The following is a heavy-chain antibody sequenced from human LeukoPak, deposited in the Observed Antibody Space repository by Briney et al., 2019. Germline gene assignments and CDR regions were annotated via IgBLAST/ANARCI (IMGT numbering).Heavy chain of an antibody. J-gene: IGHJ4*02. CDR3: TDDSHYVASD. D-gene: IGHD3-16*01. V-gene: IGHV3-15*01. CDR1: GFTFSDAW. CDR2: IKRKIDGGTT. Sequence: GGSLRLSCAASGFTFSDAWMSWVRQAPGKGLEWVGHIKRKIDGGTTDYPAPVKGRFTISRDDSQNTLYLQMNSLKTEDTAVYYCTDDSHYVASDWGQGTLVSVSS.